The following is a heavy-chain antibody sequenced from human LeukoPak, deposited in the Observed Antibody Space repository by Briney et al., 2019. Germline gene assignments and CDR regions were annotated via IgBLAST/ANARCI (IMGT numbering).Heavy chain of an antibody. CDR2: INYSGST. D-gene: IGHD3-10*01. J-gene: IGHJ4*02. Sequence: KPSETLSLTCTVSGGSVSSTTYYWSRIRQPPGKGLEWIASINYSGSTYYNPSLKSRVTISVDTSENQFSLKLSSVTAADTAVYHCARYVVYGSGKYYFDYWGQGTLVTVSS. V-gene: IGHV4-39*01. CDR3: ARYVVYGSGKYYFDY. CDR1: GGSVSSTTYY.